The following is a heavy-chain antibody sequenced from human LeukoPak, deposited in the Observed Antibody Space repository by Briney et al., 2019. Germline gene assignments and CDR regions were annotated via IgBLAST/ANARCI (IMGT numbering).Heavy chain of an antibody. Sequence: ASVKVSCKASGYTFTGYYMHWVRQAPGQGLEWMGWINPNSGGTNYAQKLQGRVTVTTDTSTSTAYMELRSLRSDDTAVYYCARDPRIAARGRRFDYWGQGTLVTVSS. CDR3: ARDPRIAARGRRFDY. V-gene: IGHV1-2*02. J-gene: IGHJ4*02. CDR2: INPNSGGT. CDR1: GYTFTGYY. D-gene: IGHD6-6*01.